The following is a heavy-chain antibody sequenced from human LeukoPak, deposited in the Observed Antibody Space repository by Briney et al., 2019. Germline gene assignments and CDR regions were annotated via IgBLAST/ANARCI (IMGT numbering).Heavy chain of an antibody. CDR1: GGTFSSYA. J-gene: IGHJ5*02. CDR2: IIPIFGTA. D-gene: IGHD3-10*01. Sequence: SVKVSCKASGGTFSSYAISWVRQAPGQGLEWMGGIIPIFGTANYAQKFQGRVTMTTDTSTSTAYMELRSLRSDDTAVYYCARDQEYYYGSGSYNPNWFDPWGQGTLVTVSS. V-gene: IGHV1-69*05. CDR3: ARDQEYYYGSGSYNPNWFDP.